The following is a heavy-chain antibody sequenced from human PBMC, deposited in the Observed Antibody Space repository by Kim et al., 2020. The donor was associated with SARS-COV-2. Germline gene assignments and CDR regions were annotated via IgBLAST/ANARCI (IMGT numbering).Heavy chain of an antibody. CDR2: IIPILGIA. Sequence: SVKVSCKASGGTFSSYAISWVRQAPGQGLEWMGRIIPILGIANYAQKFQGRVTITADKSTSTAYMELSSLRSEDTAVYYCARDLRNDSSSWYVDWFDPWGQGTLVTVSS. V-gene: IGHV1-69*04. J-gene: IGHJ5*02. CDR3: ARDLRNDSSSWYVDWFDP. D-gene: IGHD6-13*01. CDR1: GGTFSSYA.